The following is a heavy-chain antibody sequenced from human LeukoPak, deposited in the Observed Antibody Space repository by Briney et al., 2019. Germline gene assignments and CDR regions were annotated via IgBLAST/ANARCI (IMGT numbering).Heavy chain of an antibody. Sequence: GGSLRLSCAASGFTFSSYAMSWVRQAPGKGLEWVSAISGSGDSTYYADSVKGRFTISRDNSKKTLYLQMNSLRAEDTAVYYCASSWYGAFDIWGQGTMVTVSS. V-gene: IGHV3-23*01. CDR3: ASSWYGAFDI. CDR2: ISGSGDST. CDR1: GFTFSSYA. J-gene: IGHJ3*02. D-gene: IGHD6-13*01.